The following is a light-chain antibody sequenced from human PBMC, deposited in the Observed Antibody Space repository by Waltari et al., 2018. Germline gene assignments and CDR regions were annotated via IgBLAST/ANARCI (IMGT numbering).Light chain of an antibody. J-gene: IGLJ2*01. CDR1: SPNIGSNS. V-gene: IGLV1-47*01. CDR2: RNN. CDR3: AAWDDSLSGHMV. Sequence: QSILTQSTSASGTPGQRVTISCSGSSPNIGSNSVSWYQEVPGTAPKLLIYRNNQRPSGVPDRFSGSKSGTSASLAISGLRSEDEAHYYCAAWDDSLSGHMVFGGGTKLTVL.